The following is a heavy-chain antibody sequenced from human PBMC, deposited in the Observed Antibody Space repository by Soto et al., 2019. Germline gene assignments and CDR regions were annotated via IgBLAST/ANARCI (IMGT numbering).Heavy chain of an antibody. V-gene: IGHV3-33*01. D-gene: IGHD1-7*01. CDR3: ARGPYNWNYGVGGYYYGMDV. CDR2: IWYDGSKK. CDR1: GLNFNNYG. Sequence: GGSLRLSCAASGLNFNNYGMHWVRQAPGKGLEWVAFIWYDGSKKYYADSVKGRFTISRDNSKNTLYLQMSSLRAEDTSVYYCARGPYNWNYGVGGYYYGMDVWGQGTTVTVSS. J-gene: IGHJ6*02.